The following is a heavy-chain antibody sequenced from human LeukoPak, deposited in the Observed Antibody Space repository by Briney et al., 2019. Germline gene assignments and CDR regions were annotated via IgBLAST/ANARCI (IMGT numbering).Heavy chain of an antibody. Sequence: GGSLRLSCAGSGFTFGGYGMHWFRQTPGKGLEWVAVIAYDGSRAFYADSVKGRFTIARDNSKNTMSVQMDDLRAEDTAVYYCTRYNNDHFDYWGQGTLVTVSS. V-gene: IGHV3-33*01. CDR3: TRYNNDHFDY. D-gene: IGHD1-14*01. CDR2: IAYDGSRA. J-gene: IGHJ4*02. CDR1: GFTFGGYG.